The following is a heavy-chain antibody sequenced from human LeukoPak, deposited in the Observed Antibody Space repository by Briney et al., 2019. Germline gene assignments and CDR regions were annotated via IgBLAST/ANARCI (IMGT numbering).Heavy chain of an antibody. CDR1: GFSFNIYS. J-gene: IGHJ4*02. CDR3: ARVGGRGIDY. V-gene: IGHV3-48*01. Sequence: QSGGSLRPSCSASGFSFNIYSMSWVRQSLGKGLEWIAYTGSMGSTIHYADSVKGRFTISRDNAKKSLYLQMDTLRGDDTAVYYCARVGGRGIDYWGQGTLVTVSS. CDR2: TGSMGSTI.